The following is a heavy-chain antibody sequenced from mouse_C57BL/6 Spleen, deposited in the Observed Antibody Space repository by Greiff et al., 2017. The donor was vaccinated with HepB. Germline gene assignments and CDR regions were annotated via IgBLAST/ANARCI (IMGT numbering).Heavy chain of an antibody. J-gene: IGHJ1*03. V-gene: IGHV14-2*01. CDR3: SRSDTMVTPYWYFDV. CDR1: GFNIKDYY. D-gene: IGHD2-1*01. Sequence: EVQLQQSGAELVKPGASVKLSCTASGFNIKDYYMHWVKQRTEQGLEWIGRIDPEDGETKYAPKFQGKATITADTSSNTAYLQLSSLTSEDTAVYYCSRSDTMVTPYWYFDVWGTGTTVTVSS. CDR2: IDPEDGET.